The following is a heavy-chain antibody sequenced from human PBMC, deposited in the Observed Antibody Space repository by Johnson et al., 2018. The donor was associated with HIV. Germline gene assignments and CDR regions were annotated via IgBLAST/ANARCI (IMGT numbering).Heavy chain of an antibody. J-gene: IGHJ3*02. CDR3: AKPSTGTYYGFHI. CDR2: ISYDGSNK. V-gene: IGHV3-30*18. CDR1: GFPFSSYA. Sequence: VQLVESGGGVVQPGRSLRLSCAASGFPFSSYAMHWVRQAPGKGLEWVAVISYDGSNKYYADSVKGRFTISRDNSKNTLFLQMSSLRAEDTAVYYCAKPSTGTYYGFHIWGQGTMVTVSS.